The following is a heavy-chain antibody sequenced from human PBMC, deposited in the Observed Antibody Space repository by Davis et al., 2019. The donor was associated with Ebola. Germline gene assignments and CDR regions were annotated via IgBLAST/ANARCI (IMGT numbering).Heavy chain of an antibody. CDR2: ISGGGSYT. CDR1: GFIFSDHY. D-gene: IGHD2-8*01. J-gene: IGHJ4*02. Sequence: PGGSLRLSCSGSGFIFSDHYFNWIRQAPGKGLEWISYISGGGSYTNYADSVKGRFTISRDNAKNSLYLQMNNLRAEDRAVYYCARMLTPRYCTPDGCYVEVFENWGQGTLVSVSS. CDR3: ARMLTPRYCTPDGCYVEVFEN. V-gene: IGHV3-11*03.